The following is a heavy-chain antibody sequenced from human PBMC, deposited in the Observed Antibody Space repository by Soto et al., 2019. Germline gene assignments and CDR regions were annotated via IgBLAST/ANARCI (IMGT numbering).Heavy chain of an antibody. J-gene: IGHJ4*02. CDR1: GFTVSSNY. V-gene: IGHV3-53*04. D-gene: IGHD4-17*01. CDR2: IYSGGST. CDR3: ARNYGEHEIDY. Sequence: GGSLRLSCAACGFTVSSNYMSWVRQAPGKGLEWVSVIYSGGSTYYADSGKGRFTISRHNSKNTLYLQMNSLRAEDTAVYYCARNYGEHEIDYWGQGTLVTLSS.